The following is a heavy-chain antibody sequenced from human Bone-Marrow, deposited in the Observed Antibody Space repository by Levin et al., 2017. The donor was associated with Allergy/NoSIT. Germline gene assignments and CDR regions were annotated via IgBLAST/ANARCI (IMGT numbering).Heavy chain of an antibody. CDR3: AVGAHY. CDR2: ISPDGTQA. CDR1: GYPFSDFW. V-gene: IGHV3-7*01. J-gene: IGHJ4*02. D-gene: IGHD3-16*01. Sequence: HSGGSLRLSCEASGYPFSDFWMTWVRHLPGKGLQWLANISPDGTQASYLPSLEGRFTVSRDNAKKSLYLQMMSLRVEDTATYYCAVGAHYWGQGTLVTVSS.